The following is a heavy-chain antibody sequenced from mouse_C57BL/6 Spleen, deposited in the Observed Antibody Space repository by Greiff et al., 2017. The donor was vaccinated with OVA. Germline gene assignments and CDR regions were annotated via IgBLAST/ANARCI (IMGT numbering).Heavy chain of an antibody. CDR2: INPNNGGT. CDR1: GYTFTDYY. CDR3: ARENYYDYDENAMDY. J-gene: IGHJ4*01. Sequence: VQLKQSGPELVKPGASVKISCKASGYTFTDYYMNWVKQSHGKSLEWIGDINPNNGGTSYNQKFKGKATLTVDKSSSTAYMELRSLTSEDSAVYYCARENYYDYDENAMDYWGQGTSVTVSS. D-gene: IGHD2-4*01. V-gene: IGHV1-26*01.